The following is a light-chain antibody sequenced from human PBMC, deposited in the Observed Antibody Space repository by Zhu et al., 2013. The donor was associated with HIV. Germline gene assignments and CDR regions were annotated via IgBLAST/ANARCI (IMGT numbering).Light chain of an antibody. CDR3: QQYNNWPPWT. J-gene: IGKJ1*01. CDR1: QSVLYSSNNKNY. Sequence: DIVMTQSPDSLAVSLGERATINCKSSQSVLYSSNNKNYLAWYQQKPGQPPKLLIYWASARELGVPDRFSGSGSGTDFTLTISSLQSEDFAVYYCQQYNNWPPWTFGQGTKVEIK. V-gene: IGKV4-1*01. CDR2: WAS.